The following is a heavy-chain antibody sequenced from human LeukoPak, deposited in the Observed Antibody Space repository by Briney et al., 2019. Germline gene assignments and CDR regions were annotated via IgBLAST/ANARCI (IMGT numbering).Heavy chain of an antibody. Sequence: PSETLSLTCTASGGSISSGGYYWSWIRQHPGKGLEWIGYIYYSGSTYYNPSLKSRVTISVDTSKNQFSLKLSSVTAADTAVYYCARAQEDYGDYVGYFDYWGQGTLVTVSS. D-gene: IGHD4-17*01. V-gene: IGHV4-31*03. CDR3: ARAQEDYGDYVGYFDY. CDR2: IYYSGST. J-gene: IGHJ4*02. CDR1: GGSISSGGYY.